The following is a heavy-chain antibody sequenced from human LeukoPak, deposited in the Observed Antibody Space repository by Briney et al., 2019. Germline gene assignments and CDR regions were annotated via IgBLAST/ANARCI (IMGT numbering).Heavy chain of an antibody. V-gene: IGHV3-21*01. Sequence: GGSLRLSCAASGFTFSSYSMNWVRQAPGKGPEWVSSIRSSSSYIYYADSVKGRFTISRDNAKNSLYLQMNSLRAEDTAVYYCARDLTYDSSGSDAFDIWGQGTMVTVSS. CDR2: IRSSSSYI. D-gene: IGHD3-22*01. CDR1: GFTFSSYS. CDR3: ARDLTYDSSGSDAFDI. J-gene: IGHJ3*02.